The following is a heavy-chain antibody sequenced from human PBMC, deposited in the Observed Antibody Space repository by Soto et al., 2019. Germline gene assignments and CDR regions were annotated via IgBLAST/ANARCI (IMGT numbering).Heavy chain of an antibody. CDR2: IYYSGST. J-gene: IGHJ4*02. CDR1: GGSISSSSYY. Sequence: PSETLSLTCTVSGGSISSSSYYWGWIRQPPGKGLEWIGSIYYSGSTYYNPSLKSRVTISVDTSKNQFSLKLSSVTAADTAVYYCARAYSNSSGSLEWELLRNYFDYWGQGTLVTVS. D-gene: IGHD1-26*01. CDR3: ARAYSNSSGSLEWELLRNYFDY. V-gene: IGHV4-39*01.